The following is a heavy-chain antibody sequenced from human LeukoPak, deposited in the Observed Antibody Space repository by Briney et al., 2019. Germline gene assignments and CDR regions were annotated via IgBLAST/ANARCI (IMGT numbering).Heavy chain of an antibody. CDR3: ARAIQYRFDP. J-gene: IGHJ5*02. CDR2: IYAAGST. Sequence: GGSLRLSCAASGFTVSNNYVTWARQAPGKGLEWVSVIYAAGSTYYADSVEGRFTISRDNSKNTVDLQMNSLRAEDTAVYYCARAIQYRFDPWGQGTLVTVSS. V-gene: IGHV3-66*01. D-gene: IGHD2/OR15-2a*01. CDR1: GFTVSNNY.